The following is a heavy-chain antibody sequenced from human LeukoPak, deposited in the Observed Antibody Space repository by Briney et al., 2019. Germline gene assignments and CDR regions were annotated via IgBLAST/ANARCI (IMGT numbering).Heavy chain of an antibody. J-gene: IGHJ4*02. CDR1: GFTFSDYY. V-gene: IGHV3-33*08. CDR2: VWSDGTNK. Sequence: PGGSLRLSCAASGFTFSDYYMSWIRQAPGKGLEWVAVVWSDGTNKYYADSVKGRFTISRDNSKNTLSLQMNSLRAEDTAVYYCARERPIITYFDYWGQGTLVTVSS. D-gene: IGHD5-24*01. CDR3: ARERPIITYFDY.